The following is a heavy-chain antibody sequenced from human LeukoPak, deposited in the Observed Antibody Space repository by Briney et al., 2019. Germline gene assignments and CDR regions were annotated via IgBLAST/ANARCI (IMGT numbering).Heavy chain of an antibody. Sequence: PGGSLRLSCAASGFTFSSYSMNWVRQAPGKGLEWVSYISSSSSTIYYADSVKGRFTISRDNAKNSLYLQMNSLRDEDTAVYYCARDSTHYDILTGWDYYGMDVWGQGTTVTVSS. CDR3: ARDSTHYDILTGWDYYGMDV. CDR1: GFTFSSYS. V-gene: IGHV3-48*02. D-gene: IGHD3-9*01. CDR2: ISSSSSTI. J-gene: IGHJ6*02.